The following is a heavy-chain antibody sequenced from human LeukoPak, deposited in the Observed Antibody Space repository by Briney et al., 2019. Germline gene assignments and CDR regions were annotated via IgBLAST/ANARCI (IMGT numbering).Heavy chain of an antibody. Sequence: PSETLSLTCGVYGESFSGYHWGWIRQPPGKGLEWIGEINHSGNTNHNPSLKSRVTISVDTSKNQFSLKLSSVTAADTAVYYCARRTGSHDYWGQGTLVTVSS. CDR1: GESFSGYH. CDR3: ARRTGSHDY. V-gene: IGHV4-34*01. D-gene: IGHD3/OR15-3a*01. CDR2: INHSGNT. J-gene: IGHJ4*02.